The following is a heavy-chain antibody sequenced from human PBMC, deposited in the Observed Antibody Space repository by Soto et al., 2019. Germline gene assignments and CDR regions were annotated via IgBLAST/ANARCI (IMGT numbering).Heavy chain of an antibody. J-gene: IGHJ4*02. CDR2: INHSGST. V-gene: IGHV4-34*01. D-gene: IGHD5-12*01. Sequence: SETLSLTCAVYGGSFSGYYWSGIRQPPGKGLEWIGEINHSGSTNYNPSLKTRVTISLDKSKSQFSLKLNSVTAADSAVYFCARLEGLATISYYFDFWGPGALVTVSS. CDR1: GGSFSGYY. CDR3: ARLEGLATISYYFDF.